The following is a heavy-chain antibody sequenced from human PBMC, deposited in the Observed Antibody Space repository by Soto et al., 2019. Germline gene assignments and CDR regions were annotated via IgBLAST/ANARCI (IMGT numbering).Heavy chain of an antibody. D-gene: IGHD6-6*01. Sequence: QVQLQESGPGLVKPSETLSLTCTVSGGSISSYYWSWIRQPPGKGLEWNGYIYYSGSTNYNPSLKSRVTISVDTSKNQFSLKLSSVTAADTAVYYCARGRSSTDIWGQGTMVTVSS. CDR1: GGSISSYY. CDR2: IYYSGST. CDR3: ARGRSSTDI. V-gene: IGHV4-59*01. J-gene: IGHJ3*02.